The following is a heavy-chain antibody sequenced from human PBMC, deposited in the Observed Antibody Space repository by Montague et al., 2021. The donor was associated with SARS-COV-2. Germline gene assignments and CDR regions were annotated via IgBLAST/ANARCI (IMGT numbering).Heavy chain of an antibody. CDR3: ARQRSYYENGFDD. CDR1: GGSFSDYY. V-gene: IGHV4-34*01. CDR2: INHIGTT. Sequence: SETLSLTCAVYGGSFSDYYWTWIRQSPGKGLEWIGEINHIGTTNYNPSLKSRVSISKDTSKNQFSLKVTSVTAADTAMYYCARQRSYYENGFDDWGQGTLVTVSS. D-gene: IGHD3-3*01. J-gene: IGHJ5*02.